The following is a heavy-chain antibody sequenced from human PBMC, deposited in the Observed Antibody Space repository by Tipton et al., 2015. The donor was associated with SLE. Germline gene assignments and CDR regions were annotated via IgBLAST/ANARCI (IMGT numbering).Heavy chain of an antibody. J-gene: IGHJ4*02. Sequence: SLRLSCVTSGISFNNFAVSWVRQAPGKGLEWVSSISGNGGSSYYADSVKGRFTISRDNSKNTVYLQMNSLRAEDTAVYYCAKLNWRVAAAGGWDYWGQGTLVTVSS. V-gene: IGHV3-23*01. CDR1: GISFNNFA. CDR2: ISGNGGSS. CDR3: AKLNWRVAAAGGWDY. D-gene: IGHD6-13*01.